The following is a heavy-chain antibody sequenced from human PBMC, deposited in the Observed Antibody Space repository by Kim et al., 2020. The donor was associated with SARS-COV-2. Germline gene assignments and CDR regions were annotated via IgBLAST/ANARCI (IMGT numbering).Heavy chain of an antibody. CDR3: ARDPLAGLSDY. CDR2: K. J-gene: IGHJ4*02. V-gene: IGHV3-7*01. D-gene: IGHD3-9*01. Sequence: KNYVDSRNGRFTIARDNAKNSLYLQRNSLRAEDTAVYYCARDPLAGLSDYWGQGTLVTVSS.